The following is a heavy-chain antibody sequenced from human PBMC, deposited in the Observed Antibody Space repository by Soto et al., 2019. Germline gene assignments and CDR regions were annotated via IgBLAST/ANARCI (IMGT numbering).Heavy chain of an antibody. CDR2: IIPIFGTA. D-gene: IGHD6-19*01. CDR3: AKVRYSSPMGYYYGMDV. CDR1: RVAFSKFI. J-gene: IGHJ6*02. V-gene: IGHV1-69*13. Sequence: SVKVSCKASRVAFSKFIVTWVRQAPGLGLEWVGGIIPIFGTANYAQKFQGRVTITADESTSTSYMEVNNLRSEDTAVYYWAKVRYSSPMGYYYGMDVWG.